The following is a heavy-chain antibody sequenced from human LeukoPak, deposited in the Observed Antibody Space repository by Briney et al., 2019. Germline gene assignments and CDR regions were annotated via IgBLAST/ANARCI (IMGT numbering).Heavy chain of an antibody. CDR1: GFTFSSYA. J-gene: IGHJ4*02. D-gene: IGHD6-13*01. CDR2: INGSGGST. Sequence: GGSLRLSCAASGFTFSSYAMSWVRQAPGKGLEWVSDINGSGGSTYYADSVKGRFTISRDNSKNSLYLQMNSLRAEDTAVYYCARGHREAAAGIGYWGQGTLVTVSS. V-gene: IGHV3-23*01. CDR3: ARGHREAAAGIGY.